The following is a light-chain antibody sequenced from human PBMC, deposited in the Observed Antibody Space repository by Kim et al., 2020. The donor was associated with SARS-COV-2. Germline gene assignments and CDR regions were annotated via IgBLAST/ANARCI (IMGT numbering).Light chain of an antibody. J-gene: IGKJ2*01. CDR3: QQSYSTPPYT. V-gene: IGKV1-39*01. CDR2: AAS. Sequence: DIQMTQSPSSLSASVGDRVTITCRASQSISSYLNWYQQKPGKAPKLLIYAASSLQSGVTSRFSGSGSETDFTLSISSLQPEDFATYYCQQSYSTPPYTFGQGTKLEI. CDR1: QSISSY.